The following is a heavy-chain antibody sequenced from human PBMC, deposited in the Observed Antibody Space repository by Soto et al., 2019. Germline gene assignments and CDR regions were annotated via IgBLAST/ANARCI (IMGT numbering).Heavy chain of an antibody. J-gene: IGHJ4*02. CDR2: IFYSGTT. CDR1: GGSISSSSHY. V-gene: IGHV4-39*01. Sequence: QLQLQESGPGLVKPSETLSLTCTVSGGSISSSSHYWGWMRQPPGKGLEWIGNIFYSGTTYYNPSLKSRVAISVDSSKNRFSQGLSSVNAADTAVYYCASPPRGGPYSWFDYWGQGTLVTVSS. CDR3: ASPPRGGPYSWFDY. D-gene: IGHD1-26*01.